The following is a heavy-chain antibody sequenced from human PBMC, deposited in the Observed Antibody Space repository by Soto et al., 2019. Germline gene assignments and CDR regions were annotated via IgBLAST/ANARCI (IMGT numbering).Heavy chain of an antibody. CDR3: TTDVYDILTG. D-gene: IGHD3-9*01. J-gene: IGHJ4*02. V-gene: IGHV3-15*01. Sequence: GGSLRLSCAASGFTFSNAWMSWVRQAPGKGLEWVGRIKSKTDGGTTDYAVPVKGRFSISRVDLKNTLYLQMNSLKTEDTAVYYCTTDVYDILTGWGQGTLVTVSS. CDR1: GFTFSNAW. CDR2: IKSKTDGGTT.